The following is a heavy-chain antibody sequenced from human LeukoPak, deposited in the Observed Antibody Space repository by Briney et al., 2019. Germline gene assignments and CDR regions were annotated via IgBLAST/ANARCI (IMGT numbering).Heavy chain of an antibody. Sequence: PGGSLRLSCAASGFTFSSYAMTWVRQAPGKGLEWVSAISGSGGNTYYADSVKGRFTISRDNSKNTLYLQMNSLRAEDTAVYYCAKGRYCSGGSCSHFDYWGQGTLVTVSS. CDR3: AKGRYCSGGSCSHFDY. D-gene: IGHD2-15*01. V-gene: IGHV3-23*01. CDR1: GFTFSSYA. CDR2: ISGSGGNT. J-gene: IGHJ4*02.